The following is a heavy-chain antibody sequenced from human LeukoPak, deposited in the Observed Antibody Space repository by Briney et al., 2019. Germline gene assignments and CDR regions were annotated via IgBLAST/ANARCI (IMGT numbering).Heavy chain of an antibody. V-gene: IGHV4-34*01. CDR3: ARAGYYYDSSGYYSGPPDY. CDR2: INHSGST. D-gene: IGHD3-22*01. J-gene: IGHJ4*02. CDR1: GGSFSGYY. Sequence: SETLSLTCAVYGGSFSGYYWSWIRQPPGKGLEWIGEINHSGSTNYNPSLKSRVTISVDKSKNQFSLKLSSVTAADTAVYYCARAGYYYDSSGYYSGPPDYWGQGTLVTVSS.